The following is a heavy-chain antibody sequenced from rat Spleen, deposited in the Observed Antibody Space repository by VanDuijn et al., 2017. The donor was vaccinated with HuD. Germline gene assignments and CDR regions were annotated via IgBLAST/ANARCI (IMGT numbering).Heavy chain of an antibody. J-gene: IGHJ2*01. D-gene: IGHD5-1*01. CDR1: GFTFSDYN. Sequence: EVQLVESGGGLVQPGRSLKLSCAASGFTFSDYNTAWVRQAPGKGLEWIATITHVHDNTYYPDSVKGRFTISRDNAKSILYLQMNSLRSEDTATYYCTRENWVLDYWGQGVMVTVSS. CDR2: ITHVHDNT. V-gene: IGHV5-20*01. CDR3: TRENWVLDY.